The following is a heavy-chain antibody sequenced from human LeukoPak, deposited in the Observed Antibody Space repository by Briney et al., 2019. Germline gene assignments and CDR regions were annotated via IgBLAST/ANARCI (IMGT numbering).Heavy chain of an antibody. D-gene: IGHD6-19*01. Sequence: GGSLRLSCAASGFTFSSYSMNWVRQAPGEGLEWVSSISSSSSYIYYADSVKGRFTISRDNAKNSLYLQMNSLRAEDTAVYYCARDLRSSGWYYFDYWGQGTLVTVSS. V-gene: IGHV3-21*01. CDR1: GFTFSSYS. J-gene: IGHJ4*02. CDR3: ARDLRSSGWYYFDY. CDR2: ISSSSSYI.